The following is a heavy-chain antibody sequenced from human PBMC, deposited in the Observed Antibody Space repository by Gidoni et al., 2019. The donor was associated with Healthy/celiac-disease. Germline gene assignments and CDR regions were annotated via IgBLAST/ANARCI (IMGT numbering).Heavy chain of an antibody. CDR2: IYYSGST. CDR1: GDSISRYY. V-gene: IGHV4-59*01. Sequence: QVQLQESCPGLVKPSETLSLTCTVSGDSISRYYWSWIRPPPGQGLEWIGYIYYSGSTNYNPSLNSRVTISVDKSKNQFSLKLSSVTAADTAVYYCARVPTGPYCSSTSCYASTSIYYYYYMDVWGKGTTVTVSS. CDR3: ARVPTGPYCSSTSCYASTSIYYYYYMDV. D-gene: IGHD2-2*01. J-gene: IGHJ6*03.